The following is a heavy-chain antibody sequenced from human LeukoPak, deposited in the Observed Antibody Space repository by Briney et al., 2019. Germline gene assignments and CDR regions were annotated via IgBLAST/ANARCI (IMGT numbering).Heavy chain of an antibody. D-gene: IGHD3-10*01. V-gene: IGHV3-23*01. CDR2: IGGSGGST. CDR3: AKDRYYYGSGSYHSSNWFDP. CDR1: GFTFSSYA. J-gene: IGHJ5*02. Sequence: GGSLRLSCAASGFTFSSYAMSWVRQAPGEGLEWVSAIGGSGGSTYYADSVKGRFTISRDNSKNTLYLQMNSLRAEDTAVYYCAKDRYYYGSGSYHSSNWFDPWGQGTLVTVSS.